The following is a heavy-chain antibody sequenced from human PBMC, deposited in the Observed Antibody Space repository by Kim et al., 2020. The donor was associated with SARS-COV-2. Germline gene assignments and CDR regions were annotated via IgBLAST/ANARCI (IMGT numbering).Heavy chain of an antibody. D-gene: IGHD3-16*01. Sequence: YPHPSLQSRVTISVDPSKNPFALSLSSVTAADTAVYYCARLAIGDDAFDIWGQGTMVTVSS. CDR3: ARLAIGDDAFDI. J-gene: IGHJ3*02. V-gene: IGHV4-39*02.